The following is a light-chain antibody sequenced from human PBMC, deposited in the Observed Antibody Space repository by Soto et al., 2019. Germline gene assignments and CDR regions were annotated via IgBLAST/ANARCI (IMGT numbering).Light chain of an antibody. CDR1: SSDVGGYNY. CDR3: CSYADHVV. V-gene: IGLV2-11*01. CDR2: DVS. J-gene: IGLJ2*01. Sequence: QSVLTQPRSVSGSPGQAVTISCTGTSSDVGGYNYVSWYQQHPGKAPKLMIYDVSKRPSGVPDRFSGSKSGNTASLTISGLQAEDEADYYCCSYADHVVFGGGTKLTVL.